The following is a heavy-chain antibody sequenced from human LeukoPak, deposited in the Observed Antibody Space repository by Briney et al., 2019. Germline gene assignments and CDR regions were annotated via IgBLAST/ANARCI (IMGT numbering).Heavy chain of an antibody. CDR2: ISAYNGNT. CDR3: AREPRGGYDTSGYCYY. D-gene: IGHD3-22*01. V-gene: IGHV1-18*01. CDR1: GYTFTSYG. Sequence: GASVKVSCKSSGYTFTSYGISWVRQAPGQGLEWMGWISAYNGNTNYAQKLQGRVTMTTDTSTSTAYMELRSLRSDDTAVYYCAREPRGGYDTSGYCYYWGSEPWSPSPQ. J-gene: IGHJ4*02.